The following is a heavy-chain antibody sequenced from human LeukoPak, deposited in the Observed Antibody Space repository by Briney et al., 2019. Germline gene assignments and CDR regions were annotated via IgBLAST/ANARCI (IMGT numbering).Heavy chain of an antibody. V-gene: IGHV3-23*01. CDR1: GFTFSSYA. J-gene: IGHJ6*02. CDR2: ISGSGGST. CDR3: ARDREQLDVYYYYGMDV. Sequence: PGGSLRLSCAASGFTFSSYAMSWVRQAPGKGLEWASAISGSGGSTYYADSVKGRFTISRDNAKNSLYLQMNSLRAEDTAVYYCARDREQLDVYYYYGMDVWGQGTTVTVSS. D-gene: IGHD6-13*01.